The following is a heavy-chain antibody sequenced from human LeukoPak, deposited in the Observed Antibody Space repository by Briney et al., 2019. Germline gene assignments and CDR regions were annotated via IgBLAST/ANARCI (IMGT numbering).Heavy chain of an antibody. CDR2: ISSSGRYI. CDR1: GFTFSTCT. V-gene: IGHV3-21*01. J-gene: IGHJ4*02. Sequence: GGSLRLSCAASGFTFSTCTMNWVRQAPGKGLEWVSSISSSGRYIYYAESMRGRFTISRDNANNSLYLQMNSLRAEDTAVYYCAKEGGSGSPPDYWGQGTLVTVSS. CDR3: AKEGGSGSPPDY. D-gene: IGHD3-10*01.